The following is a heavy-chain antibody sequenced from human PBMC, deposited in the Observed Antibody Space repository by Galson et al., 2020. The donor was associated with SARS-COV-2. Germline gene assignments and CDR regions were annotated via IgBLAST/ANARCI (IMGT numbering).Heavy chain of an antibody. D-gene: IGHD5-12*01. CDR2: LYYSGYT. CDR3: AKSLGDGYNWRLFDY. CDR1: GGSISSSSYY. V-gene: IGHV4-39*01. J-gene: IGHJ4*02. Sequence: SETLSLTCTVSGGSISSSSYYWGWIRHPPGKGLEWIGSLYYSGYTYYNPSLKSRVTISLDTSKNQFSLKLSSVTAADTAVYYCAKSLGDGYNWRLFDYWGQGTLVTVSS.